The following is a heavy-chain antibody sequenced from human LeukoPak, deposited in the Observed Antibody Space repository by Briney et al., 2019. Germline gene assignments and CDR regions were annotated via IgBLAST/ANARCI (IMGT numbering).Heavy chain of an antibody. CDR2: IKQDGSEK. V-gene: IGHV3-7*01. J-gene: IGHJ4*02. CDR1: GFTFSSYW. D-gene: IGHD3-22*01. Sequence: GGSLRLSCAASGFTFSSYWMSWVRQAPGKGLEWVANIKQDGSEKYYVDSVKGRFTISRDNAKNSLYLQMNSLRAEDMAVYYCARSIDTYYYDSSGYYPFDYWGQGTLVTVSS. CDR3: ARSIDTYYYDSSGYYPFDY.